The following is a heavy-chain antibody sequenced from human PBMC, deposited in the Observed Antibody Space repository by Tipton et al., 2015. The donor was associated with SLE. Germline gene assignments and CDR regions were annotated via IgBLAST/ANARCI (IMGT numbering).Heavy chain of an antibody. J-gene: IGHJ3*02. Sequence: TLSLTCTVSGGSISSSSYYWGWIRQPPGKGLEWIGNIYYSGSTHYNPSLKSRVTISVDTSKNQFSLKLSSVTAADTAVYYCARRSVFLEWQPIDAFDIWGQGTMVIVSS. CDR1: GGSISSSSYY. CDR3: ARRSVFLEWQPIDAFDI. V-gene: IGHV4-39*01. D-gene: IGHD3-3*01. CDR2: IYYSGST.